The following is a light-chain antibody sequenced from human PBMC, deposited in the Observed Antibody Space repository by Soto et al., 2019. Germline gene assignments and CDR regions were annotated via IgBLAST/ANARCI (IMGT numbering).Light chain of an antibody. CDR1: QGISSW. Sequence: DIQMTLSPSFVSASVGDRVTITCRAGQGISSWLAWYQQKPGQAPKLLIYGASTLQSGVPSRFSGSGSVTDFTLTISSLQPEDFATYYCQQAYSFPRTFGQGTKVELK. J-gene: IGKJ1*01. CDR3: QQAYSFPRT. CDR2: GAS. V-gene: IGKV1-12*01.